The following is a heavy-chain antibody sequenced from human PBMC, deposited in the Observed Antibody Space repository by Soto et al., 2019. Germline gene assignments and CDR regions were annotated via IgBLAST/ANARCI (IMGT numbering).Heavy chain of an antibody. V-gene: IGHV4-39*01. CDR3: ARHGWDFWSGYANWFDP. Sequence: QLQLQESGPGLVKPSETLSLTCTVSGGSISSSSYYWGWIRQPPGKGLEWIGSIYYSGSTYYNPSLKSRVTISVDTSKNQCTRKLSSVTAADTAVYYCARHGWDFWSGYANWFDPWGQGTLVTVSS. D-gene: IGHD3-3*01. CDR2: IYYSGST. CDR1: GGSISSSSYY. J-gene: IGHJ5*02.